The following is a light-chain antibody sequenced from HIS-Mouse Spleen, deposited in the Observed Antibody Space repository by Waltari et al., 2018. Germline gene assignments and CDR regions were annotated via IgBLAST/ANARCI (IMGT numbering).Light chain of an antibody. V-gene: IGKV1-33*01. CDR3: QQYDNLPPFT. CDR1: QDISNY. Sequence: DIQMTQSSSSLSASVGDIVHIPWQVSQDISNYLNWYQQKPGKAAKLLIYDASNLETGVPSRFSGSGSGTDFTFTISSLQPEDIATYYCQQYDNLPPFTFGPGTKVDIK. CDR2: DAS. J-gene: IGKJ3*01.